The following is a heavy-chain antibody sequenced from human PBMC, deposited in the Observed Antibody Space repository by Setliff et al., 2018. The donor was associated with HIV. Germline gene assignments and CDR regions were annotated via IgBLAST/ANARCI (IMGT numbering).Heavy chain of an antibody. D-gene: IGHD3-10*01. CDR2: INEDGSEK. V-gene: IGHV3-7*03. Sequence: GGSLRLSCAASGFTFSSSWMSWVRQAPGKGLEWVANINEDGSEKYYMDSVKGRFTISGDNAENSLFLQMNSLRAEDTAIYYCALLWPFDYWGQGALVTVS. CDR1: GFTFSSSW. J-gene: IGHJ4*02. CDR3: ALLWPFDY.